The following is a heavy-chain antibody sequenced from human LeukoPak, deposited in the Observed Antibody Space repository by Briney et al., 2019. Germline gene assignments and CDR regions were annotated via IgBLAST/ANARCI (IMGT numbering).Heavy chain of an antibody. CDR1: GGSISSYS. J-gene: IGHJ4*02. D-gene: IGHD2-21*02. CDR2: INHSGST. V-gene: IGHV4-34*01. Sequence: SETLSLTCTVSGGSISSYSWSWIRQPPGKGLEWIGEINHSGSTNYNPSLKSRVTISVDTSKNQFSLKLSSVTAADTAVYYCARDDVVVTATFDYWGQGTLVTVSS. CDR3: ARDDVVVTATFDY.